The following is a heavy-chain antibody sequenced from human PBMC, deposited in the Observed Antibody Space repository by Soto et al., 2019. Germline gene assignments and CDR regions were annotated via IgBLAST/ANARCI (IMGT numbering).Heavy chain of an antibody. V-gene: IGHV3-7*03. CDR3: ATDTYCPATCYRGHGN. D-gene: IGHD2-8*02. CDR2: RNQHGCVI. CDR1: GFTFSRYW. Sequence: EVQLVESGGDLVQPGGSLRLSCAAPGFTFSRYWLAWVRRSPGKVLERVASRNQHGCVIQYGEFVRGRFTISSDNARNLLYLQINNLRVEATAIYYCATDTYCPATCYRGHGNWGQGTLVSVSS. J-gene: IGHJ4*02.